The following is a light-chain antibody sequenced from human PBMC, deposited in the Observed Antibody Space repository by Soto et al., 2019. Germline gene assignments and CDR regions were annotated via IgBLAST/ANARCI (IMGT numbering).Light chain of an antibody. J-gene: IGLJ7*01. CDR3: CSYGGSRAV. Sequence: QSVLTQPASLSGSPGQSITISCTGTSSDVGSHNLVSWYQQHPGQAPKLMIYEVSKRPLGVSARFSASKSGNTASLTISGIQAEDEADYYCCSYGGSRAVFGGGTQLTVL. CDR2: EVS. CDR1: SSDVGSHNL. V-gene: IGLV2-23*02.